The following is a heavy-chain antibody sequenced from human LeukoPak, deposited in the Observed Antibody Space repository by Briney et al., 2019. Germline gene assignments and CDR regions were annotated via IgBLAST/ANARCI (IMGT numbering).Heavy chain of an antibody. J-gene: IGHJ4*02. CDR3: ATSRYCSSTSCYANFDY. CDR2: IYYSGST. D-gene: IGHD2-2*01. CDR1: GGSISSYY. Sequence: SETLSLTCTVSGGSISSYYWSWIRQPPGKGLEWIGYIYYSGSTNYNPSLESRVTISVDTSKNLFSLRLSSVTAADTAVYYCATSRYCSSTSCYANFDYWGQGTLVTVS. V-gene: IGHV4-59*01.